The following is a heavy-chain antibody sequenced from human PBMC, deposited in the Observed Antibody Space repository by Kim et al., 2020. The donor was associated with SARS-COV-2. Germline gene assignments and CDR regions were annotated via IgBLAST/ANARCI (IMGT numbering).Heavy chain of an antibody. J-gene: IGHJ6*02. CDR3: AITPPLGWFGELLSYYYYYYGMDV. CDR2: IKQDGSEK. CDR1: GFTFSSYW. Sequence: GGSLRLSCAASGFTFSSYWMSWVRQAPGKGLEWVANIKQDGSEKYYVDSVKGRFTISRDNAKNSLYLQMNSLRAEDTAVYYCAITPPLGWFGELLSYYYYYYGMDVWGQGTTVTVSS. D-gene: IGHD3-10*01. V-gene: IGHV3-7*01.